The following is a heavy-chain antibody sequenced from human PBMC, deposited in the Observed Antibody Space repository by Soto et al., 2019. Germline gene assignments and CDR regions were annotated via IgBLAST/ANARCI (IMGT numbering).Heavy chain of an antibody. Sequence: ASVKVSCKASGYTFTSYGISWVLQAPGQGLEWMGWISAYNGNTNYAQKLQGRVTMTTDTSTSTAYMELRSLRSDDTAVYYCARVQYDFWSGYYYPYYYYMDVWGKGTTVTV. CDR2: ISAYNGNT. CDR1: GYTFTSYG. V-gene: IGHV1-18*01. D-gene: IGHD3-3*01. J-gene: IGHJ6*03. CDR3: ARVQYDFWSGYYYPYYYYMDV.